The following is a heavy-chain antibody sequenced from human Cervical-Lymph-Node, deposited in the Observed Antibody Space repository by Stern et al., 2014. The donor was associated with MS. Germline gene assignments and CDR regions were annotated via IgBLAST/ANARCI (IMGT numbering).Heavy chain of an antibody. CDR2: IWYDGSNK. D-gene: IGHD6-19*01. V-gene: IGHV3-33*01. CDR1: GFTFSSYG. CDR3: ARGQAVAGYFDC. Sequence: VQLVESGGGVVQPGRSLRLSCAASGFTFSSYGMHWVRQAPGKGLEWVAVIWYDGSNKYYADSVKGRFTISRDNSKNTLYLQMNSLRAEDTAVYYCARGQAVAGYFDCWGQGTLVTVSS. J-gene: IGHJ4*02.